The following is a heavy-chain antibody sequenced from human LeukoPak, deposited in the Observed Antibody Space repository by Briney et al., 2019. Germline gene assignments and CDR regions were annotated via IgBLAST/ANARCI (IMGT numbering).Heavy chain of an antibody. CDR2: INWSDVRT. CDR1: EFTFDDYG. J-gene: IGHJ3*02. Sequence: GGSLRLSCAASEFTFDDYGMSWVRQAPGKGLEWVSVINWSDVRTSYADSMKGRFTISRDNAKNSLYLQMNSLRAEDTALYHCARASFGAFDIWGQGTMVTVSS. CDR3: ARASFGAFDI. D-gene: IGHD3-10*01. V-gene: IGHV3-20*01.